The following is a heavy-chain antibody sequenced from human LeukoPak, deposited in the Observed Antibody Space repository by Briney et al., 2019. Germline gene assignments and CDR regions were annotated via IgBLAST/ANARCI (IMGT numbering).Heavy chain of an antibody. CDR1: GGSISSYY. Sequence: SETLSLTCTVSGGSISSYYWSWIRQPPGKGLEWIGYIYTSGSTNYNPSLKSRVTISVDTSKNQFSLQLNSVTPEDTAVYYCARVFSSAYDTSFDYWGQGTLVTVSS. V-gene: IGHV4-4*09. D-gene: IGHD5-12*01. J-gene: IGHJ4*02. CDR2: IYTSGST. CDR3: ARVFSSAYDTSFDY.